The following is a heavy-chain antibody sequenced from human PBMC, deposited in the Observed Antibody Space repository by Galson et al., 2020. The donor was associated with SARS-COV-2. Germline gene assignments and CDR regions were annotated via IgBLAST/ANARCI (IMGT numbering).Heavy chain of an antibody. CDR1: GLTFSTYT. D-gene: IGHD1-1*01. CDR2: ISYDGSNK. V-gene: IGHV3-30*04. Sequence: GSLKISCAASGLTFSTYTMHWVRQAPGKGLEWVAFISYDGSNKYYADSVKGRFTISRDNSENTLYLQMNILRPEDTAVYYCATGDIYYYYFMDVWGSGTTVTISS. J-gene: IGHJ6*03. CDR3: ATGDIYYYYFMDV.